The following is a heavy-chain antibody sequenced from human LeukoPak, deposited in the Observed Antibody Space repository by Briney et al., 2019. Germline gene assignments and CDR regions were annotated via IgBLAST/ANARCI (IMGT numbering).Heavy chain of an antibody. Sequence: SGTLSLTCAVYSGSFSGYYWSWIRQPPGKGLEWIGEINHSGSTNYNPSLKSRVTISVDTSKNQFSLKLSSVTAADTAVYYCARDDSGSYYPEYYFDYWGQGTLVTVSS. CDR1: SGSFSGYY. D-gene: IGHD1-26*01. J-gene: IGHJ4*02. CDR2: INHSGST. CDR3: ARDDSGSYYPEYYFDY. V-gene: IGHV4-34*01.